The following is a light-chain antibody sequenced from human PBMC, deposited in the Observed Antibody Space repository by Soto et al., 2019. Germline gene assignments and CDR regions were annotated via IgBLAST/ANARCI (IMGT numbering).Light chain of an antibody. CDR1: QSISSF. Sequence: DIQMTQSPSSLSASVGDGVTITCRASQSISSFLNWYQQKPGKAPKLLIYAASSLQSGVPSRFSGSGSGTDFTLTIRSLQPEDFATYYCQQSYSNTITFGQGTRLEIK. J-gene: IGKJ5*01. V-gene: IGKV1-39*01. CDR2: AAS. CDR3: QQSYSNTIT.